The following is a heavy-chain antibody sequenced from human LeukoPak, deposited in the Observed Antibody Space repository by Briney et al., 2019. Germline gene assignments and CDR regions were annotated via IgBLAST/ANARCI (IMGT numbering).Heavy chain of an antibody. J-gene: IGHJ4*02. CDR1: GFTFDDYA. CDR3: AKDFLPEYSSGWYGD. CDR2: ISWNSGSI. Sequence: QSGGSLRLSCAASGFTFDDYAMHWVRQAPGKGLEWVSGISWNSGSIGYADSVKGRFTISRDNAKNSLYLQMNSLRAEDTALYYCAKDFLPEYSSGWYGDWGQGTLVTVSS. D-gene: IGHD6-19*01. V-gene: IGHV3-9*01.